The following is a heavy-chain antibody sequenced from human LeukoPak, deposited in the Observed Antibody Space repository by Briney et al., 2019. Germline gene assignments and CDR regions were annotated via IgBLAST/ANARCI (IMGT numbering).Heavy chain of an antibody. Sequence: GRSLRLSCAASGFTFSSYSMNWVRQAPGKGLEWVSYISSSSSTIYYADSVKGRFTISRDNAKNSLYLQMNSLRAEDTAVYYCARDHSRYYYDSSGQGRMDVWGQGTTVTVSS. CDR2: ISSSSSTI. V-gene: IGHV3-48*04. CDR3: ARDHSRYYYDSSGQGRMDV. CDR1: GFTFSSYS. J-gene: IGHJ6*02. D-gene: IGHD3-22*01.